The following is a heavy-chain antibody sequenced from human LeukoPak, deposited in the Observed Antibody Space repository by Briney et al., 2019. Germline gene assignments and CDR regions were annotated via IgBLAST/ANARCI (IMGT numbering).Heavy chain of an antibody. CDR2: IIPIFGTA. CDR3: ASSGLGPGFDY. Sequence: ASVKVSCKASGGTFSSYAISWVRQAPGQGLEWMGGIIPIFGTANYAQRFQGRVTITADESTSTAYMGLSSLRSEDTAVYYCASSGLGPGFDYWGQGTLVTVSS. V-gene: IGHV1-69*13. J-gene: IGHJ4*02. CDR1: GGTFSSYA. D-gene: IGHD5-12*01.